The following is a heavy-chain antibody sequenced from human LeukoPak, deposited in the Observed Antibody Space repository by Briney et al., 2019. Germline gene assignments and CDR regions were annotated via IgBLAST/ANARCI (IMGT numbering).Heavy chain of an antibody. CDR3: ARLSYGDSSLDY. D-gene: IGHD4-17*01. CDR1: GYSFTTYW. J-gene: IGHJ4*02. CDR2: IYPGDSDT. Sequence: HGESLKISCKGSGYSFTTYWIAWVRQMPGKGLEWMGIIYPGDSDTRYSPSFQGQVTISADKSISTAYLRWSSLKASDSAMFYCARLSYGDSSLDYWGQGTLVTVSS. V-gene: IGHV5-51*01.